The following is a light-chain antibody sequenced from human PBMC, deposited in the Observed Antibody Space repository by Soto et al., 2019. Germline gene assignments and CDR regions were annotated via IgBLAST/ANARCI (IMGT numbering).Light chain of an antibody. CDR3: QQYNSYSYT. CDR1: QSISSG. Sequence: DIQMTQSPSTLSASVGDRVTITCRASQSISSGLAWCQQKPGKAPKLLIYKAASLESGGPSRFSGSGSGNEFPLTIRSLQPDDFATYYCQQYNSYSYTFGQGTKLEIK. J-gene: IGKJ2*01. CDR2: KAA. V-gene: IGKV1-5*03.